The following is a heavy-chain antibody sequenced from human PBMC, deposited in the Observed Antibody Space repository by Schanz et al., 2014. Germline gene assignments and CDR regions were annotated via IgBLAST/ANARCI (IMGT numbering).Heavy chain of an antibody. D-gene: IGHD2-8*02. J-gene: IGHJ3*02. Sequence: QVQLVQSGAEMKKPGASVKVSCKASGYIFIGYYIHWVRQAPGQGLEWMGWTNTNSGDTKIAQKFQGSGTMTRAQSISEAYMEPTSLRSDDTAVYYCAREPLGCTGSGCQTYDAFDIWGQGTMVTVSS. CDR3: AREPLGCTGSGCQTYDAFDI. CDR2: TNTNSGDT. CDR1: GYIFIGYY. V-gene: IGHV1-2*02.